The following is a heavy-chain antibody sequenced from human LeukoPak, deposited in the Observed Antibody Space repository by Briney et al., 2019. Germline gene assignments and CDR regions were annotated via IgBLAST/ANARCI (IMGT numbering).Heavy chain of an antibody. CDR2: ISSSGSTI. Sequence: GGSLRLSCAASGFTFSSYEMNWVRRAPGKGLEWVSYISSSGSTIYYADSVKGRFTISRDNAKNSLYLQMNSLRAEDTAVYYCARRGSYNDYWGQGTLVTVSS. D-gene: IGHD3-16*01. V-gene: IGHV3-48*03. J-gene: IGHJ4*02. CDR3: ARRGSYNDY. CDR1: GFTFSSYE.